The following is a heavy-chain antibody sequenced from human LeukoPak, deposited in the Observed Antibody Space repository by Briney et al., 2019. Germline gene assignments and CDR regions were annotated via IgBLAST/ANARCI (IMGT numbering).Heavy chain of an antibody. D-gene: IGHD3-16*02. Sequence: ASVKVSCKASGYTFTSYGISWVRQAPGQGLEWMGWISAYNGNTNYAQKLQGRVTMTTDTSTGTAYMELRSLRSDDTAVYYCARVRGTFGGVIVLFDYWGQGTLVTVSS. CDR1: GYTFTSYG. CDR2: ISAYNGNT. V-gene: IGHV1-18*01. CDR3: ARVRGTFGGVIVLFDY. J-gene: IGHJ4*02.